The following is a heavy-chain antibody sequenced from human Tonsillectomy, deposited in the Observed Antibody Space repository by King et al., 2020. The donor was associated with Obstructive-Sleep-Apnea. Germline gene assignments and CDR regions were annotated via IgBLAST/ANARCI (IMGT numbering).Heavy chain of an antibody. V-gene: IGHV4-59*11. CDR1: GGSISSQY. D-gene: IGHD3-22*01. CDR2: IYYSEPK. Sequence: QLQESGPGLVKPSETLSLTCTVSGGSISSQYWSWIRQPPGGGLGWIGAIYYSEPKNYNPSLKSRVTISVDTSKNQFSLKLSSTTAADTAVYYCTRMSYYDSRGYSAGGVSDFWGQGTMVSVSS. J-gene: IGHJ3*01. CDR3: TRMSYYDSRGYSAGGVSDF.